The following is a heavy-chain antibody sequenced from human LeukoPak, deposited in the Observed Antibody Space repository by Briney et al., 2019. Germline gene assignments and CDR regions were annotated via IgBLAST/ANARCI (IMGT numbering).Heavy chain of an antibody. J-gene: IGHJ6*02. V-gene: IGHV1-2*04. CDR2: INPNSGGT. D-gene: IGHD3-22*01. CDR1: GYTFTGYY. Sequence: GASVKVSCKASGYTFTGYYMHWVRQAPGQGLEWMGWINPNSGGTNYAQKFQGWVTMTRDTSISTAYMELSRLRSDDTAVYYCGREGLDYYDSSGKGTYYYYGMDVWGQGTTVTVSS. CDR3: GREGLDYYDSSGKGTYYYYGMDV.